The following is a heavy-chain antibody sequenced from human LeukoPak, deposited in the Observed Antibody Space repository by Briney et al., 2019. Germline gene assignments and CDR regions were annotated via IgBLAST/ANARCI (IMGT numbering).Heavy chain of an antibody. CDR3: ARNQGPNWNYRPGYMDV. CDR2: ISYDGSNK. Sequence: PGRSLRLSCAASGFTFSSYAMHWVRQAPGKGLEWVAVISYDGSNKYYADSVKGRFTISRDNSKNTLYLQMNSLRAEDTAVYYCARNQGPNWNYRPGYMDVWGKGTTVTVSS. J-gene: IGHJ6*03. D-gene: IGHD1-7*01. CDR1: GFTFSSYA. V-gene: IGHV3-30-3*01.